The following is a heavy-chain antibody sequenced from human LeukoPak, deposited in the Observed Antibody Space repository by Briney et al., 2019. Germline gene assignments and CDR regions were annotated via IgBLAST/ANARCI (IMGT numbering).Heavy chain of an antibody. D-gene: IGHD1-1*01. CDR2: VFHSGNT. CDR1: GGSISSSLYH. V-gene: IGHV4-39*01. Sequence: PSETLSLTCSVSGGSISSSLYHWGWLRHPPGKRLEWIGNVFHSGNTYSSPSLQSRVAFSVDTSKNQFSLKLTSVTATDTAVYYCARQIVGTSWNYYYSYIDVWGKGTSVSVSS. CDR3: ARQIVGTSWNYYYSYIDV. J-gene: IGHJ6*03.